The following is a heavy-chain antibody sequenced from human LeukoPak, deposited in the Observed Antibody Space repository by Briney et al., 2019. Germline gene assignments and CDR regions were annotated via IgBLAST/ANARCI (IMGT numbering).Heavy chain of an antibody. D-gene: IGHD6-13*01. Sequence: PGGSLRLSCAASGFTFSSYSMNWVRWAPGKGLEWVSSISSSSSYIYYADSVKGRFTISRDNAKNSLYLQMNSLRAEDTAVYYCARVSSSSWTRGDWFDPWGQGTLVTVSS. CDR3: ARVSSSSWTRGDWFDP. J-gene: IGHJ5*02. CDR1: GFTFSSYS. CDR2: ISSSSSYI. V-gene: IGHV3-21*01.